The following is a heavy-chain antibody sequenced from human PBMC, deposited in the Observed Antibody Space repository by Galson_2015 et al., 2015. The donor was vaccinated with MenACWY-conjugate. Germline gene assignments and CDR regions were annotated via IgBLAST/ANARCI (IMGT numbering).Heavy chain of an antibody. CDR2: ISWDGGST. CDR3: AKGGDRLVNWYFDL. J-gene: IGHJ2*01. D-gene: IGHD3-16*01. CDR1: GFTFDDYS. V-gene: IGHV3-43*01. Sequence: SLRLSCAASGFTFDDYSMSWVRQVPGKGLEWVSLISWDGGSTYYADSVKGRFTISRDNSKNSLYLQMNSLKTEDTALYYCAKGGDRLVNWYFDLWGRGTLVTVSS.